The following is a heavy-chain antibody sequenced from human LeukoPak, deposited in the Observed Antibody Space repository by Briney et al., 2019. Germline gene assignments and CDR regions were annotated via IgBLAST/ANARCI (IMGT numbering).Heavy chain of an antibody. CDR1: GYTFTGYY. D-gene: IGHD5-12*01. CDR2: INPNSGGT. J-gene: IGHJ4*02. V-gene: IGHV1-2*02. CDR3: ARGRGYSGYDEGYFDY. Sequence: ASVKVSCKASGYTFTGYYMHWVRQAPGQGLEWMGWINPNSGGTNYAQKFQGRVTMTRDTSISTAYMELSRLRSDDTAVYYCARGRGYSGYDEGYFDYWGQGTLVTVSS.